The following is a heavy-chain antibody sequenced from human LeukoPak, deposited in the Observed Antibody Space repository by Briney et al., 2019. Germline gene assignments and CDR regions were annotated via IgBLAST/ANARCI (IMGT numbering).Heavy chain of an antibody. CDR3: ASWSYARTDAFDI. V-gene: IGHV3-66*01. CDR1: GFTVSSNY. CDR2: IYSGGST. Sequence: GGSLRLSCAASGFTVSSNYMSWVRQAPGKGLEWVSVIYSGGSTYYADSVKGRFTISIDNSKNTLYLQMNSLRAEDTAVYYCASWSYARTDAFDIWGQGTMVTVSS. J-gene: IGHJ3*02. D-gene: IGHD1-26*01.